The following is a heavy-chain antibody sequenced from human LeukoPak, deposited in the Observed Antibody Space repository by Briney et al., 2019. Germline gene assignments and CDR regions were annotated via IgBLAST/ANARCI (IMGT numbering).Heavy chain of an antibody. CDR2: ISAYSGNT. Sequence: ASVKVSCKASGYTFTSYGISWVRQAPGQGLEWMGWISAYSGNTNYAQKLQGRVTMTTDTSTSTAYMELRSLRSDDTAVYYCARDPNQDIVATRDAFDIWGQGTMVTVSS. CDR3: ARDPNQDIVATRDAFDI. CDR1: GYTFTSYG. D-gene: IGHD5-12*01. J-gene: IGHJ3*02. V-gene: IGHV1-18*01.